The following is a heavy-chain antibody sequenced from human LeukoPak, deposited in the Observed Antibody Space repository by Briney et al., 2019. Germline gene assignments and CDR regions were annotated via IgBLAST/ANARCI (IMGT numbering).Heavy chain of an antibody. CDR2: ISSSSSYI. Sequence: PGGSLRLSCAASGFTFSSYSMNWVRQAPGKGLEWVSSISSSSSYIYYADSVKGRFTISRDNAKNSLYLQMNSLRAEDTAVYYCARYADILTGPVSYYYYGMDVWGQGTTVTVSS. V-gene: IGHV3-21*01. CDR1: GFTFSSYS. CDR3: ARYADILTGPVSYYYYGMDV. D-gene: IGHD3-9*01. J-gene: IGHJ6*02.